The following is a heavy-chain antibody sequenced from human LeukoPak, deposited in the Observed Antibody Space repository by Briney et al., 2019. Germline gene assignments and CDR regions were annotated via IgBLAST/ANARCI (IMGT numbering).Heavy chain of an antibody. J-gene: IGHJ4*02. CDR3: ARDVAWDYYDSSGYLDY. D-gene: IGHD3-22*01. CDR1: GYTFTGYY. Sequence: ASVKVSCKASGYTFTGYYMHWVRQAPGQGLEWMGWINPNSGGTNYAQKLQGRVTMTTDTSTSTAYMELRSLRSDDTAVYYCARDVAWDYYDSSGYLDYWGQGTLVTVSS. CDR2: INPNSGGT. V-gene: IGHV1-2*02.